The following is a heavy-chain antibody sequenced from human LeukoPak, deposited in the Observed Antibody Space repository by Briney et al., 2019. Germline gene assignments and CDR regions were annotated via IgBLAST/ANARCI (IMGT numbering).Heavy chain of an antibody. CDR1: GFTFSSYA. CDR2: ISGSGGST. CDR3: AKDRPYYYDSRVGPFNDAFDI. J-gene: IGHJ3*02. V-gene: IGHV3-23*01. D-gene: IGHD3-22*01. Sequence: GGSLRLSCAASGFTFSSYAMSWVRQAPGKGLEWVSAISGSGGSTYYADSVKGRFTISRDNSKNTLYLQMNSLRAEDTAVYYCAKDRPYYYDSRVGPFNDAFDIWGQGTMVTVSS.